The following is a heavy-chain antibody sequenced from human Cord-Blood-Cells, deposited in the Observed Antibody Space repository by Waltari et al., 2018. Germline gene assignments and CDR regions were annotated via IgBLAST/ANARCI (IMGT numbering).Heavy chain of an antibody. D-gene: IGHD2-2*01. CDR2: IIPIFGTA. J-gene: IGHJ4*02. CDR1: GGTFTSYA. CDR3: ARGDVGYCSSTSCYDY. V-gene: IGHV1-69*01. Sequence: QVQLVQSGAEVKKPGSSVQVSCKASGGTFTSYAISWVRQAPGQGLEWMGGIIPIFGTANYAQKFQGRVTITADESTSTAYMELSSLRSEDTAVYYCARGDVGYCSSTSCYDYWGQGTLVTVSS.